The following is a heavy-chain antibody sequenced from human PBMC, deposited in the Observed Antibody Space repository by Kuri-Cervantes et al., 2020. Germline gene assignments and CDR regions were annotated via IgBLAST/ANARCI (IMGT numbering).Heavy chain of an antibody. CDR3: ARDQWLDPYYYYGMDV. Sequence: GGSLRLSCAASGFTFSSYAMHWVRQAPGKGLEWVAVISYGGSNKYYADSVKGRFTISRDNSKNTLYLQMNSLRAEDTAVYYCARDQWLDPYYYYGMDVWGQGTTVTVSS. J-gene: IGHJ6*02. CDR1: GFTFSSYA. CDR2: ISYGGSNK. D-gene: IGHD6-19*01. V-gene: IGHV3-30-3*01.